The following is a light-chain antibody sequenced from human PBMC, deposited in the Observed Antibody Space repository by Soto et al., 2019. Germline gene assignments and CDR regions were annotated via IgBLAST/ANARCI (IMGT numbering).Light chain of an antibody. V-gene: IGLV1-40*01. CDR3: QSYDRSLGGNYV. CDR2: GST. CDR1: SSNIGAGYD. Sequence: QSVLSQPPSVSGAPGQRVTISCTGGSSNIGAGYDAHWFQQVPGTAPKLLIYGSTNGPSWVAGRFSGSKSGPSASLAITGLQAEAEADYYCQSYDRSLGGNYVFGTGTKVTVL. J-gene: IGLJ1*01.